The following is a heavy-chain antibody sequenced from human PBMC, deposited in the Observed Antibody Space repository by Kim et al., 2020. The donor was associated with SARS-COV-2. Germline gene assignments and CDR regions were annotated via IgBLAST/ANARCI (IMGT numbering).Heavy chain of an antibody. V-gene: IGHV1-46*01. Sequence: ASVKVSCKASGYTFTSYYMHWVRQPPGQGLEWMGIINPSGGSTSYAQKFQGRVTMTRDTSTSTVYMELSSLRTEDTAVYYCAMCYYGSGSYAPHFDYWGQGTLVTVSS. CDR3: AMCYYGSGSYAPHFDY. J-gene: IGHJ4*02. CDR2: INPSGGST. CDR1: GYTFTSYY. D-gene: IGHD3-10*01.